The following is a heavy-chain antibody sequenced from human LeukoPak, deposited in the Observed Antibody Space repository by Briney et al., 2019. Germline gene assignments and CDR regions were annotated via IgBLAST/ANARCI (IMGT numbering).Heavy chain of an antibody. CDR2: IRGKTDNYAT. CDR1: GFTFSGSA. CDR3: TRHVPYGDFAFDY. D-gene: IGHD4-17*01. V-gene: IGHV3-73*01. J-gene: IGHJ4*02. Sequence: SGGSLRLSCAASGFTFSGSAVHWVRQASGKGLGWVGRIRGKTDNYATVYAASVTGRFTISRDDSKNTAYLQMNSLKTEDTAVYYCTRHVPYGDFAFDYWGQGTLVTVSS.